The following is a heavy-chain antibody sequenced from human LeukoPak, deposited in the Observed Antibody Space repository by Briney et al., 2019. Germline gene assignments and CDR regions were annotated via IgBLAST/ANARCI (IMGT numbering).Heavy chain of an antibody. Sequence: PSGTLSLTCAVSGGSISSSNWWSWVPQPPGKGLEWIGEIYHSGSTNYNPSLKSRVTISVHKPKNQFSLKLSSVTAADTAVYYCARSIIAAAAYTFDPWGQGTLVTVSS. V-gene: IGHV4-4*02. D-gene: IGHD6-13*01. CDR1: GGSISSSNW. CDR2: IYHSGST. CDR3: ARSIIAAAAYTFDP. J-gene: IGHJ5*02.